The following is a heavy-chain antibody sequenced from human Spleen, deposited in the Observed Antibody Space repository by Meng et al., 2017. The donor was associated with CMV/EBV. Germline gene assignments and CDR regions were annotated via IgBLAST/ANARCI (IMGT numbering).Heavy chain of an antibody. CDR1: GGSISSSSYY. CDR2: IYFSGNT. V-gene: IGHV4-39*02. CDR3: ARLYSSSYSSIDY. J-gene: IGHJ4*02. Sequence: SETLSLTCTVSGGSISSSSYYWGWIRQPPEKGLEWIGNIYFSGNTYYNPSLESRVTISVDTSKNHFSLKLSSVTAADTAVYYCARLYSSSYSSIDYWGQGTLVTVSS. D-gene: IGHD6-6*01.